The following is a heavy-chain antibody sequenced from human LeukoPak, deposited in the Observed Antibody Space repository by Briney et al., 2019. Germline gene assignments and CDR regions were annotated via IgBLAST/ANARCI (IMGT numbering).Heavy chain of an antibody. D-gene: IGHD5-18*01. CDR3: ARDRHTAMVYYYYYMDV. CDR2: ISPSSHYI. V-gene: IGHV3-21*04. Sequence: PGGALRLSCAGSGFTFSNYSINWLRQAPGKGLEGVSSISPSSHYIYYADSVRGRFTISRDNARNSLYLQMNSLRDEDTAVYYCARDRHTAMVYYYYYMDVWGTGTTVTVSS. CDR1: GFTFSNYS. J-gene: IGHJ6*03.